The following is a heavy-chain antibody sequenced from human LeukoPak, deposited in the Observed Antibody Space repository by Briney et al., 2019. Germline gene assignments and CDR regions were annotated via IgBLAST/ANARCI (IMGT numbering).Heavy chain of an antibody. CDR3: ARQQLQLWYV. CDR1: GFTFSSYE. D-gene: IGHD5-18*01. CDR2: ISSSAGTT. J-gene: IGHJ4*02. Sequence: GGSLRLSCAASGFTFSSYEMNWVRQAPGKGLEWVSYISSSAGTTYYADSVKGRFTISRDNAKNSLYLQMNSLRAEDTAVYYCARQQLQLWYVWGQGTLVTVSS. V-gene: IGHV3-48*03.